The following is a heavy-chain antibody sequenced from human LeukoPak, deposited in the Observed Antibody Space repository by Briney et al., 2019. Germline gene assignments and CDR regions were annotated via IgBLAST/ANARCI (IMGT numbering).Heavy chain of an antibody. D-gene: IGHD2-2*01. CDR3: ARASVVVPALSAFDI. J-gene: IGHJ3*02. Sequence: SETLSLTCTVSGGSISSYYWSWIRQPPGKGLEWIGYIYHSGSTYYNPSLKSRVTISVDRSKNQFSLKLSSVTAADTAVYYCARASVVVPALSAFDIWGQGAMVTVSS. CDR2: IYHSGST. CDR1: GGSISSYY. V-gene: IGHV4-59*12.